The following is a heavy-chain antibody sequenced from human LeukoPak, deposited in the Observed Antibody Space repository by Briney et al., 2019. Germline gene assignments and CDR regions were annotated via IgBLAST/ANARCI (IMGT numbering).Heavy chain of an antibody. Sequence: SETLSLTCTVSGGSISSYYWSWIRQPAGKGLEWIGRIYTSGSTNYNPSLKSRVTMSVDTSKNQFSLKLSSVTAADTAVYYCARDYAWSGYDTLDYWGQGTLVIVSS. CDR1: GGSISSYY. D-gene: IGHD5-12*01. CDR3: ARDYAWSGYDTLDY. V-gene: IGHV4-4*07. J-gene: IGHJ4*02. CDR2: IYTSGST.